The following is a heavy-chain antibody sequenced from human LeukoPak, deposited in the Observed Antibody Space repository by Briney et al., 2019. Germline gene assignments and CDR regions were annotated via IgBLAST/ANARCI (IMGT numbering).Heavy chain of an antibody. CDR2: IYSGGST. CDR1: GFTVSSNY. CDR3: ARSGYCSSTSCYQVYGMDV. Sequence: GGSLRLSCAASGFTVSSNYMSWVRQAPGKGLEWVSVIYSGGSTYYADSVKGRFTISRHNSKNTLYLQMNSLRAEDTAVYYCARSGYCSSTSCYQVYGMDVRGQGTTVTVSS. J-gene: IGHJ6*02. D-gene: IGHD2-2*01. V-gene: IGHV3-53*04.